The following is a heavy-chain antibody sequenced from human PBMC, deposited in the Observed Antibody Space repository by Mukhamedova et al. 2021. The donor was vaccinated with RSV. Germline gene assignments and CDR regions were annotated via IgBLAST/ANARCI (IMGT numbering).Heavy chain of an antibody. Sequence: GSTNYNPSLKSRVPMSVDTSKNQFSLKLSSVTAADTAVYYCARESALATRGYRYSLFDYWGQGTLVTVSS. D-gene: IGHD5-18*01. CDR3: ARESALATRGYRYSLFDY. V-gene: IGHV4-4*07. J-gene: IGHJ4*02. CDR2: GST.